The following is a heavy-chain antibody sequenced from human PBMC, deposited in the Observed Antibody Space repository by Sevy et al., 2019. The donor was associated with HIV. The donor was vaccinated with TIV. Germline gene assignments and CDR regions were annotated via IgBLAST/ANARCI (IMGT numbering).Heavy chain of an antibody. J-gene: IGHJ4*02. CDR3: GGHGVPIVVVTANHFDF. D-gene: IGHD2-21*02. V-gene: IGHV4-39*01. CDR1: GGSISSSSYY. Sequence: SETLSLTCTVSGGSISSSSYYWGWIRQPPGKGLEWIGSIYYSGSTYYNPSLKSRVTISVDTSKNQFSLKLSSVTAAEPAVYYCGGHGVPIVVVTANHFDFRGQGTLVTVSS. CDR2: IYYSGST.